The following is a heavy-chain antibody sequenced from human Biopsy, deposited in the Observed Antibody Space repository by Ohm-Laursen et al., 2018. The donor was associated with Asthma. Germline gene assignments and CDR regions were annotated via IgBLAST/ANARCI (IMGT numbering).Heavy chain of an antibody. V-gene: IGHV1-69*01. D-gene: IGHD2-2*01. Sequence: GSSVKVSCKSLGGTFNTSVIGWARQAPRQGLEWMSGINTVFGTTTYPQKFQDRVTITADDSTSTVYMELSSLRSEDTAVYYCARKAGSCISRTCYSLDFWGQGTLVTVSS. J-gene: IGHJ4*02. CDR1: GGTFNTSV. CDR2: INTVFGTT. CDR3: ARKAGSCISRTCYSLDF.